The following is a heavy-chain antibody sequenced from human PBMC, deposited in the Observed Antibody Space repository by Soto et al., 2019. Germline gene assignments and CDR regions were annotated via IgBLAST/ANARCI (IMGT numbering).Heavy chain of an antibody. J-gene: IGHJ5*02. CDR3: ARGLDTTRTGDEFA. CDR1: GYTFTSYD. CDR2: MNPNSGNT. Sequence: QVQLVQSGAEVKKPGASVKVSCKASGYTFTSYDINWERQATGQRLEWMGWMNPNSGNTGYAQKFQGRVTMTRNTSISTAYMELGSLRSEDTAVYYCARGLDTTRTGDEFAWGQGTLVTVSS. V-gene: IGHV1-8*01. D-gene: IGHD7-27*01.